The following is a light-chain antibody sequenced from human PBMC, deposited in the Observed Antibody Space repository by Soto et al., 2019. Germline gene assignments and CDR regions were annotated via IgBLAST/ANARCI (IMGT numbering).Light chain of an antibody. V-gene: IGKV3-20*01. Sequence: EIVLTQSPGTLSLSPGERATLSCRASQSVSNRYLAWYQQKPGQAPRLLIYGASSRATGIPDRFSGSGSGTDFTLTISRLEPEDFAVYYCQQYGSSPWTFGQGTKVDI. J-gene: IGKJ1*01. CDR1: QSVSNRY. CDR3: QQYGSSPWT. CDR2: GAS.